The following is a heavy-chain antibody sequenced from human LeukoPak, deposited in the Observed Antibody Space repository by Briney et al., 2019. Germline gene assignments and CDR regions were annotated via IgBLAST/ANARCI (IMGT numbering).Heavy chain of an antibody. CDR2: ITHSGST. J-gene: IGHJ4*02. V-gene: IGHV4-34*01. D-gene: IGHD3-10*01. Sequence: SETLSLTCAVYGGSFSGYYWSWIRQSPGKGLEWIGEITHSGSTNYNPSLKNRVTISLDTSKDHFSLKLSSVTAADTAVYYCARRAYYGSGSSLRSYYFDYWGQGALVTVSS. CDR3: ARRAYYGSGSSLRSYYFDY. CDR1: GGSFSGYY.